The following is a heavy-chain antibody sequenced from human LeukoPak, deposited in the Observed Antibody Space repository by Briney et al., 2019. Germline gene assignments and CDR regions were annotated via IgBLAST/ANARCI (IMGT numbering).Heavy chain of an antibody. CDR2: IYYSGST. CDR1: GGSISSYY. J-gene: IGHJ4*02. CDR3: ARVHYDSSGYSGFGDY. Sequence: SETLSLTCTVSGGSISSYYWSWIRQPPGKGLEWIGYIYYSGSTNYNPSLKSRVTISVDTSKNQFSLKLSSVTAADTAVYYCARVHYDSSGYSGFGDYWGQGTLVTVSS. V-gene: IGHV4-59*01. D-gene: IGHD3-22*01.